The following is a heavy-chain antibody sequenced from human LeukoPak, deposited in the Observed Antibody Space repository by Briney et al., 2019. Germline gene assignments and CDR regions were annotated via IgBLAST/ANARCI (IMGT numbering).Heavy chain of an antibody. Sequence: GGSLRLSCAASGFTFSSYSMNWVRQAPGKGLEWASSISSSSSYIYYADSVKGRFTISRDNAKNSLYLQMNSLRAEDTAVYYCARVFSVVTHNFDYWGQGTLVTVSS. J-gene: IGHJ4*02. CDR3: ARVFSVVTHNFDY. V-gene: IGHV3-21*01. D-gene: IGHD2-15*01. CDR2: ISSSSSYI. CDR1: GFTFSSYS.